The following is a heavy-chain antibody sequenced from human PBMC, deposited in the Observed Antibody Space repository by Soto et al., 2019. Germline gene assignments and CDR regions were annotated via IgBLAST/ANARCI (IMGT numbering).Heavy chain of an antibody. CDR1: GFTFSSYA. CDR2: ISGSGGSK. J-gene: IGHJ5*01. D-gene: IGHD5-12*01. V-gene: IGHV3-23*01. CDR3: AKDRGRGYDSFDS. Sequence: EVQLLESGGGLVQPGGSLRLSCAASGFTFSSYAMSWVRQAPGKGLEWVSAISGSGGSKFYADSVKGRFTISRDTSKNTLFLERNRLRAEDTAVYYCAKDRGRGYDSFDSWGQGTLVTVSS.